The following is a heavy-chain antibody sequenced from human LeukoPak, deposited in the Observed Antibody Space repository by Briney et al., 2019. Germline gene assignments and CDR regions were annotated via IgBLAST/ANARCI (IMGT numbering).Heavy chain of an antibody. Sequence: GGSLRLSCAASGFTFSSYAMHWVRQAPGKGLEWVAVISYDGSNKYYADSVKGRFTISRDNSKNTLYLQMNSLRVEDTAVYYCARIHDSSGYYAYWGQGTLVAVSS. D-gene: IGHD3-22*01. V-gene: IGHV3-30*04. CDR2: ISYDGSNK. CDR3: ARIHDSSGYYAY. CDR1: GFTFSSYA. J-gene: IGHJ4*02.